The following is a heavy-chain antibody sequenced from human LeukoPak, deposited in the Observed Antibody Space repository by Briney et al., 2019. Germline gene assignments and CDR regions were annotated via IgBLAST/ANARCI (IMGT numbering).Heavy chain of an antibody. V-gene: IGHV5-51*01. CDR3: ARGGYYGSGGYYMDV. CDR2: IYVGDSDT. CDR1: GYSFTTYW. Sequence: GESLKISCKGSGYSFTTYWIGWVRQMPGKGLEWMGIIYVGDSDTRYNPSFQGQVTISADKSISTAYLQWSSLKASDTAMYYCARGGYYGSGGYYMDVWGKGTTVTVSS. D-gene: IGHD3-10*01. J-gene: IGHJ6*03.